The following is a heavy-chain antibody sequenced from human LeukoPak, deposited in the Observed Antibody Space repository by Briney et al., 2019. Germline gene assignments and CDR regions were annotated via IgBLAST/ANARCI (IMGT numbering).Heavy chain of an antibody. J-gene: IGHJ4*02. CDR3: ARDRGNLGYCSSTSCYTPWRY. CDR1: GYTFTGYY. D-gene: IGHD2-2*02. V-gene: IGHV1-2*02. CDR2: INPNSGGT. Sequence: ASVKVSCKASGYTFTGYYMHWVRQAPGQGLEWMGWINPNSGGTNYAQKFQGRVTMTRDTSISTAYMELSRLRSDDTAVYYCARDRGNLGYCSSTSCYTPWRYWGQGTLVTVSS.